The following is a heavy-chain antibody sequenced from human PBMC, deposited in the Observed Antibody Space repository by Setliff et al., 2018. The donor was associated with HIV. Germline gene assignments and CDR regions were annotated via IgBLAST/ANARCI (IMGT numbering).Heavy chain of an antibody. CDR1: GYTFSNYP. V-gene: IGHV1-3*04. J-gene: IGHJ4*01. CDR3: ARDRFTLTSSIFGF. D-gene: IGHD3-3*01. CDR2: VNTGKGDT. Sequence: ASVKVSCKTSGYTFSNYPIHWLRQAPGQRPEWMGWVNTGKGDTKCSQRFQDRLTITTDSSASSVYMELSSLSSDDTAIYYCARDRFTLTSSIFGFWGHGTLVTVSS.